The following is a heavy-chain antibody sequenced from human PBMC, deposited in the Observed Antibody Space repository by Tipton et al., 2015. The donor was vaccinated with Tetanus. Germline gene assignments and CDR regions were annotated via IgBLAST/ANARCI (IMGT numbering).Heavy chain of an antibody. Sequence: QLVQSGAEVKKPGASVKVSCKASGYTFTSYGISWVRQAPGQGLEWMGWISAYNGNTNYAQKLQGRVTMTTDTSTSTAYMGLRSLRSDDTAVYFCARVLYPSITMMGGWFDPWGQGTLVTVSA. J-gene: IGHJ5*02. CDR2: ISAYNGNT. CDR3: ARVLYPSITMMGGWFDP. V-gene: IGHV1-18*04. D-gene: IGHD3-22*01. CDR1: GYTFTSYG.